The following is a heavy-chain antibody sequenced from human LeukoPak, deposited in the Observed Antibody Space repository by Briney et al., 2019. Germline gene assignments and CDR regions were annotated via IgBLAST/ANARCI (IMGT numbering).Heavy chain of an antibody. J-gene: IGHJ4*02. Sequence: PSETLSLTCAVYGGSFSGYYWSWLRQPPGKGLEWIGEINHSGSTNYNPSLKSRVTISVDTSKNQFSLKLSSVTAADTAVYYCARARWFGELKAGHFDYWGQGTLVTVSS. D-gene: IGHD3-10*01. CDR2: INHSGST. CDR3: ARARWFGELKAGHFDY. CDR1: GGSFSGYY. V-gene: IGHV4-34*01.